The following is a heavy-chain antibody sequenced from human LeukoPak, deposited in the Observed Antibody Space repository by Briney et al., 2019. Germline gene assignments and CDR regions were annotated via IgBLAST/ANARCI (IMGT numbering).Heavy chain of an antibody. CDR2: IYYSGST. Sequence: SETLSLTCTVSGGSISSGGYYWSWIRQHPGKGLEWIGYIYYSGSTYYNPSLKSRVTISVDTSKNQFSLKLSSVTAADTAVYYCARSMVRGVAKGDFDYWGQGTLVTVSS. D-gene: IGHD3-10*01. V-gene: IGHV4-31*03. J-gene: IGHJ4*02. CDR3: ARSMVRGVAKGDFDY. CDR1: GGSISSGGYY.